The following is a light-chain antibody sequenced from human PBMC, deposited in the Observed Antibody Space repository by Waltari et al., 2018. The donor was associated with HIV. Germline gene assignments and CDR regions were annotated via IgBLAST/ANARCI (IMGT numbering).Light chain of an antibody. CDR1: SSNIGAGYD. V-gene: IGLV1-40*01. Sequence: QSVLTQPPSVSGAPGQRVTISCTGSSSNIGAGYDVHWYQQLPGTAPKLLIYGNSNRPSGVPDRFSGSKSGTSASLAITGLQAEDEADYYCQSYDSSLSVLVFGGGTKLTVL. CDR3: QSYDSSLSVLV. CDR2: GNS. J-gene: IGLJ2*01.